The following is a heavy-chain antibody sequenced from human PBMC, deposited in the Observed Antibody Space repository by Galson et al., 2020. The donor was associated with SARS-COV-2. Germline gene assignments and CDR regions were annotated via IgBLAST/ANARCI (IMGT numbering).Heavy chain of an antibody. CDR3: ARQGVNMIVLVTVPGWFFDL. V-gene: IGHV4-38-2*01. CDR1: GYSVSTTNY. D-gene: IGHD2-21*02. Sequence: TLSLTCAVSGYSVSTTNYWGWVRLAPGKGLEWIGSIYPNGRTYYNPSLESRVTISVDTSRNQFSLTLASVTAADTAFYYCARQGVNMIVLVTVPGWFFDLWGRGTLVTVSS. J-gene: IGHJ2*01. CDR2: IYPNGRT.